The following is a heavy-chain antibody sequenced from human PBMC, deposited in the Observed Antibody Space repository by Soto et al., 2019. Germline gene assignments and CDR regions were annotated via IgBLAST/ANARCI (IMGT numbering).Heavy chain of an antibody. CDR2: ISSSGSTI. J-gene: IGHJ6*03. V-gene: IGHV3-11*01. D-gene: IGHD3-3*01. CDR1: GFTFSDYY. Sequence: GGSLRLSCAASGFTFSDYYMSWIRQAPGKGLEWVSYISSSGSTIYYADSVKGRFTISRDNAKNSLYLQMNSLRAEDTAVYYCARVCPEVITIYYYYYYYMDVWGKGTTVTVSS. CDR3: ARVCPEVITIYYYYYYYMDV.